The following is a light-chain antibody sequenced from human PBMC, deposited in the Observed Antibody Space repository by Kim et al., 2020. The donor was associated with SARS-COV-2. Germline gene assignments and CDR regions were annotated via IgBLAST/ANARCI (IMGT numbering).Light chain of an antibody. CDR3: QQYDKWPPYT. CDR1: QNVGRS. J-gene: IGKJ2*01. V-gene: IGKV3-15*01. CDR2: GAS. Sequence: EVVMTQSPDTLSVSPGERVILSCKASQNVGRSLAWYEEKPGQAPRLLIYGASTRATGVPARFSGSGSGTDFTLTISSLQSEDFAVYYCQQYDKWPPYTFGQGTKLEI.